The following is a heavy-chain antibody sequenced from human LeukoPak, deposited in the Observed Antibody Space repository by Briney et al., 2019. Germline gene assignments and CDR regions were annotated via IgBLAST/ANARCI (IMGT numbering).Heavy chain of an antibody. Sequence: QSGGSLRLSCAASGFTFSSYGMSWVRQAPGKGLEWVSAISGSGGSTYYADSVKGRFTISRDNSKNTLYLQMNSLGAEDTAVYYCAKKEDTMVRGAPYNWFDPWGQGTLVTVSS. CDR3: AKKEDTMVRGAPYNWFDP. CDR2: ISGSGGST. J-gene: IGHJ5*02. V-gene: IGHV3-23*01. CDR1: GFTFSSYG. D-gene: IGHD3-10*01.